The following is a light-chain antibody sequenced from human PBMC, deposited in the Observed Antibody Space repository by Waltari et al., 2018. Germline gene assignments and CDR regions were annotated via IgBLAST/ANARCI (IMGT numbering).Light chain of an antibody. V-gene: IGKV3-20*01. CDR3: QQYGISPGT. Sequence: EIVLTQSPGTLSLSPGERATLSCRASQSVSSSYLAWYQQKPGQAPRPLIYGASSRATGIPDRFSGSGSGTDFTLTISRLEPEDFAVYYCQQYGISPGTFGQGTKVEIK. J-gene: IGKJ1*01. CDR1: QSVSSSY. CDR2: GAS.